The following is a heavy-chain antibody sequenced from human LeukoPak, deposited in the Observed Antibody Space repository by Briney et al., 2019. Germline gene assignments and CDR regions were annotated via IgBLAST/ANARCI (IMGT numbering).Heavy chain of an antibody. CDR1: GFTFSRYS. J-gene: IGHJ4*02. CDR3: ARDRGKIAVVDY. D-gene: IGHD6-19*01. CDR2: ISISSNYI. Sequence: AGGSLRLSCAASGFTFSRYSMNWVRQAPGKGLEWVSSISISSNYIYYADSLKGRFTISRDNAKNSLYLQVNSLRAEDTAVYYCARDRGKIAVVDYWGQGTLVTVSS. V-gene: IGHV3-21*01.